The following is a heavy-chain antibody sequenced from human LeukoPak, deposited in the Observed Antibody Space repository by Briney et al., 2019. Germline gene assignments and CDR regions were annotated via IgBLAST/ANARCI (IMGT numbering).Heavy chain of an antibody. CDR3: AKISQSDHWQLNYSDMDV. J-gene: IGHJ6*03. D-gene: IGHD1-1*01. CDR2: TRYDASLK. Sequence: GGSLRLSCAVSGFTFSHYGMHWVRQAPGKGLEWVAFTRYDASLKYYADSVKGRFTISRDNSKNTLYLQMNSLRPEDTAMYYCAKISQSDHWQLNYSDMDVWGKGTMVTVSS. CDR1: GFTFSHYG. V-gene: IGHV3-30*02.